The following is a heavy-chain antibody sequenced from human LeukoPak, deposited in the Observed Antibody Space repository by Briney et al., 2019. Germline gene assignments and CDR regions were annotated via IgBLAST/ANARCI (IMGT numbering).Heavy chain of an antibody. CDR1: GFTFSSYA. CDR3: ARARGYSYGYDGTSLGFDY. D-gene: IGHD5-18*01. CDR2: ISYDGSNK. J-gene: IGHJ4*02. V-gene: IGHV3-30-3*01. Sequence: GGSLRLSCAASGFTFSSYAMHWVRQAPGKGLEWVAVISYDGSNKYYADSVKGRFTISRDNSKNTLYLQMNSLRAEDTAVYYCARARGYSYGYDGTSLGFDYWGQGTLVTVSS.